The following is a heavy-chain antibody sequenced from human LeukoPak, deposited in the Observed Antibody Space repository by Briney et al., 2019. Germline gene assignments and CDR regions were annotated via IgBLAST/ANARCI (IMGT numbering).Heavy chain of an antibody. CDR2: ISTSSSYI. V-gene: IGHV3-21*01. Sequence: ETLSLTCTVSGGSISSSSYYWGWIRQPPGKGLEWVSSISTSSSYIYYADSVKGRFTISRDNAKNSLYLQMNSLRAEDTAVYYCARGRAVVAASDSWFDPWGQGTLVTVSS. CDR1: GGSISSSS. CDR3: ARGRAVVAASDSWFDP. D-gene: IGHD2-15*01. J-gene: IGHJ5*02.